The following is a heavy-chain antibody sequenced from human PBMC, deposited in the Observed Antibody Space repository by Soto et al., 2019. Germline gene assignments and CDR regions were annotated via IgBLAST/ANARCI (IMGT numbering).Heavy chain of an antibody. CDR3: ARHLGGNHYYYGMDV. V-gene: IGHV1-69*12. Sequence: QVQLVQSGAEVKKPGSSVKVSCKASGGTFSSYAISWVRQAPGQGLEWMGGIIPIFGTADYAQKFQGRVTITADDFPSTASMELSSLRSEDTAVYYCARHLGGNHYYYGMDVWGQGTTVTVSS. CDR2: IIPIFGTA. J-gene: IGHJ6*02. D-gene: IGHD3-16*01. CDR1: GGTFSSYA.